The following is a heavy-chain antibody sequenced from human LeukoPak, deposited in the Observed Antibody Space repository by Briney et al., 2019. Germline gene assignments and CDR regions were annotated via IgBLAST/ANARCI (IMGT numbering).Heavy chain of an antibody. CDR1: GYSISSGYY. V-gene: IGHV4-38-2*02. D-gene: IGHD3-9*01. CDR2: IYHSGTT. Sequence: PSETLSLTCTVSGYSISSGYYWGWIRQPPGKGLEWIGSIYHSGTTYYNKSLKSRVTISKDTSKNQFSLKLSSVTAADTAVYYCARGTLYDILTPFDYWGQGTLVTVSS. J-gene: IGHJ4*02. CDR3: ARGTLYDILTPFDY.